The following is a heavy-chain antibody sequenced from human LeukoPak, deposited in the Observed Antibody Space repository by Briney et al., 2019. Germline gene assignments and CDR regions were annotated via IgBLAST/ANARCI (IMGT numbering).Heavy chain of an antibody. CDR2: IYTGGTT. CDR1: GFTVSNNY. D-gene: IGHD2-15*01. Sequence: QPGGSLRLSCAASGFTVSNNYMSWVRQAPGKGLEWVPVIYTGGTTYYEASVRGRFTNSRDNYTHTLYLLMNSLRAEDTAVYYCARGGYCSGGNCYGYFGYWGHGTLVTVSS. CDR3: ARGGYCSGGNCYGYFGY. J-gene: IGHJ4*01. V-gene: IGHV3-66*01.